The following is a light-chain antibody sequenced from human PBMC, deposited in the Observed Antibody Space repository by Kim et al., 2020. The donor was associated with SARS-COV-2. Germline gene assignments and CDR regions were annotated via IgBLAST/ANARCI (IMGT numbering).Light chain of an antibody. J-gene: IGKJ1*01. CDR1: QSISSW. Sequence: DIQMTQSPSTLSASVGDRVTITCRASQSISSWLAWYQQKPGKAPKLLIYKASTLETGVPSRFSGSGSGTEFTLTISGLPPDDFATYYCQQYSDYLWAFGHGTKVDIK. V-gene: IGKV1-5*03. CDR3: QQYSDYLWA. CDR2: KAS.